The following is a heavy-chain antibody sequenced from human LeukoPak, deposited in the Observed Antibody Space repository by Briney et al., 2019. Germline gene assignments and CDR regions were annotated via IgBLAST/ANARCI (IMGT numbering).Heavy chain of an antibody. J-gene: IGHJ4*02. CDR3: AHSSYDILTGYRLFDY. D-gene: IGHD3-9*01. CDR1: GFSLSTSGVG. V-gene: IGHV2-5*01. Sequence: SGPTLVKPTQTLTLTCTFSGFSLSTSGVGVGWIRQPPGKALEWLALIYWNDDNRYSPSLKSRLTITKDPSKNQVVLTMTNMDPVDTATYYCAHSSYDILTGYRLFDYWGQGTLVTVSS. CDR2: IYWNDDN.